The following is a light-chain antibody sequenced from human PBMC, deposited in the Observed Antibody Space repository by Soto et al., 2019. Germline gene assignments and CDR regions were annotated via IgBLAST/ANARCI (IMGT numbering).Light chain of an antibody. J-gene: IGKJ1*01. V-gene: IGKV1-5*03. CDR3: QNYNSYSEE. CDR2: KAS. CDR1: QSIRNW. Sequence: DIQMTQSPATLSASVGDRATITCRASQSIRNWLAWYQQKPGKAPKLLIYKASTLKSGVPSRFSGSGSGTEFTLTISSLQPDDFATYYCQNYNSYSEEFGQGTKVDIK.